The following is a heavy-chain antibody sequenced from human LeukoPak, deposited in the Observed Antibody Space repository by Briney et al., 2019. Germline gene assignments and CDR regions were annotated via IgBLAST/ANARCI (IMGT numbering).Heavy chain of an antibody. V-gene: IGHV1-18*01. CDR1: GYTFTTYG. CDR2: ISAYNGNT. CDR3: ARDSAGTTRYSFDY. Sequence: ASVKVSCKASGYTFTTYGFSWVRQAPGQGLEWMGWISAYNGNTNYAQNLRGRVTMTTDTSTTTAYMELRSLRSDDTAVYYRARDSAGTTRYSFDYWGQGTLVTVSS. D-gene: IGHD1-7*01. J-gene: IGHJ4*02.